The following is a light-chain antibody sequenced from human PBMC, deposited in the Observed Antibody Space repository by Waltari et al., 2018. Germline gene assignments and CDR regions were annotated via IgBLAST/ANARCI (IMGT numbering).Light chain of an antibody. Sequence: SDRASQSIGSSLALYQEKPGQPPSLLSYCTSNRATGIPDRFSGGGSATDFSLTISRLEPEDVAMYYCQHYVSLPVTLGQGTKVEIK. CDR2: CTS. CDR1: QSIGSS. CDR3: QHYVSLPVT. V-gene: IGKV3-20*01. J-gene: IGKJ1*01.